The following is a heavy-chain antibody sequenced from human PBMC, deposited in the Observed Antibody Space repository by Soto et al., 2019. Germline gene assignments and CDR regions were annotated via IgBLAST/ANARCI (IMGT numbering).Heavy chain of an antibody. J-gene: IGHJ5*02. Sequence: PSETLSLTCTVSGGSISSGGYYWSWIRQHPGKGLEWIGYIYYSGSTSYNPSLKSRVTISVDTSKNQFSLELSSVTAADTAVYYCARDYHYHDSSGYPAWGQGTLVTVSS. CDR2: IYYSGST. CDR1: GGSISSGGYY. D-gene: IGHD3-22*01. CDR3: ARDYHYHDSSGYPA. V-gene: IGHV4-31*03.